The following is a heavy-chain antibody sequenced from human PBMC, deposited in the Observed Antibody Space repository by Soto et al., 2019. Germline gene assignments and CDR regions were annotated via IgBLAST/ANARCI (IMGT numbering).Heavy chain of an antibody. J-gene: IGHJ4*02. CDR3: SREEAPKPPLYDSSGYYRALNX. CDR2: ISSDSGTI. D-gene: IGHD3-22*01. V-gene: IGHV3-48*02. Sequence: WSLGLSFSASGFTFSSYSLNWVRQAPGKGLEWVSYISSDSGTIFYADSVKGRFTISRDNAKNSLYLEINSLRDEDSAVYYCSREEAPKPPLYDSSGYYRALNXWGQGTLVTVSX. CDR1: GFTFSSYS.